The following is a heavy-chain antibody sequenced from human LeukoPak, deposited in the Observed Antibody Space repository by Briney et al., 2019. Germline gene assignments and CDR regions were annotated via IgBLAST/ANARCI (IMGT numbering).Heavy chain of an antibody. CDR3: ARDSYYGSGSYYIQRGGWFDP. CDR2: ISAYNGNT. CDR1: GYTFTSYG. D-gene: IGHD3-10*01. J-gene: IGHJ5*02. V-gene: IGHV1-18*01. Sequence: ASVKVSCKASGYTFTSYGISWVRQAPGQGLEWMGWISAYNGNTNYAQKLQGRVTMTTDTSTSTAYMELRSLRSDDTAVYYCARDSYYGSGSYYIQRGGWFDPWGQGTLVTVSS.